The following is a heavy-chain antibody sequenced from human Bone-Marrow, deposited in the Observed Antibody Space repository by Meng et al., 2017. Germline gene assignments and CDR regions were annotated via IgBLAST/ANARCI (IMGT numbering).Heavy chain of an antibody. CDR1: GYTFTSYG. V-gene: IGHV1-18*01. Sequence: ASVKVSCKASGYTFTSYGISWVRQAPGQGLEWMGWISAYNGNTNYAQKLQGRVTMTTDISTSTAYMELRSLRSDDTAVYYCARDGGYLNPVAAGENWFDPWGQGTLVTVSS. J-gene: IGHJ5*02. CDR3: ARDGGYLNPVAAGENWFDP. CDR2: ISAYNGNT. D-gene: IGHD2-15*01.